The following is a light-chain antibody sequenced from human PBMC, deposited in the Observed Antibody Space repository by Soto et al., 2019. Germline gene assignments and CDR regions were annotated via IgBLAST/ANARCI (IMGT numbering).Light chain of an antibody. J-gene: IGLJ3*02. CDR1: TSNIGSHP. V-gene: IGLV1-44*01. Sequence: QSVLTQPPSASGTPGQRVTISCSGSTSNIGSHPVNWYQQLPGTAPKLLIYITNQRPSGVPDRFSGSKSGTSASLAISGLQSEDEADYSCSAWDGSLNGGVFGGGTKLTVL. CDR2: ITN. CDR3: SAWDGSLNGGV.